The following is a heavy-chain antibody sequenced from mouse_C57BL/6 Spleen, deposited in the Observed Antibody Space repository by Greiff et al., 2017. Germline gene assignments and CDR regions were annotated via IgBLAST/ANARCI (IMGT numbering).Heavy chain of an antibody. J-gene: IGHJ2*01. CDR3: ANMGTTGYFDY. D-gene: IGHD2-14*01. V-gene: IGHV1-82*01. CDR2: IYPGDGDT. Sequence: QVQLQQSGPELVKPGASVKISCKASGYAFSSSWMNWVKQRPGKGLEWIGRIYPGDGDTNYNGKFKGKATLTADKSSSTAYMQLSSLTSEDSAVYFCANMGTTGYFDYWGQGTTLTVSS. CDR1: GYAFSSSW.